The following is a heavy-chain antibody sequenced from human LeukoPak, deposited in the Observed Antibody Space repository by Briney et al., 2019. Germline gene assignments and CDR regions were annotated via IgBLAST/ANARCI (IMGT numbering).Heavy chain of an antibody. CDR2: ISSSSNYI. D-gene: IGHD4-17*01. Sequence: PGGSLRLSCAVSGFTFNTYSMNWVRQAPGKGLEWVSTISSSSNYIYYGESVKGRFTVSRDNAKNSLYLQMKSLRAEDTAVYYCARVHYGDYGDDYWGQGTLVTVSS. CDR1: GFTFNTYS. V-gene: IGHV3-21*01. J-gene: IGHJ4*02. CDR3: ARVHYGDYGDDY.